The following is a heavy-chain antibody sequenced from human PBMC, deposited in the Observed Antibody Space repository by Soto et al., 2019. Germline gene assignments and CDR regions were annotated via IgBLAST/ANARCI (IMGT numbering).Heavy chain of an antibody. D-gene: IGHD2-2*01. V-gene: IGHV4-34*01. CDR2: INHSGST. CDR1: GGSFSGYY. Sequence: PSETLSLTCAVYGGSFSGYYWTWIRQTPGKGLEWIGEINHSGSTNYKPSLKSRISMSADTSKKQFSLNLTSVTAADTAVYYCARGECSSNYCFTMWALDIWGQGTVVTVSS. J-gene: IGHJ3*02. CDR3: ARGECSSNYCFTMWALDI.